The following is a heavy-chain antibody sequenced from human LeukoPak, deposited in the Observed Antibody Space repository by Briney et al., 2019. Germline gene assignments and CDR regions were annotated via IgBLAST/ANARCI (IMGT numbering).Heavy chain of an antibody. Sequence: ASVKVSCKPSGGTFSSYAISWVRQAPGQGLEWMGRIIPILGIANYAQKFQGRVTITADKSTSTAYMELSSLRSEDTAVYYCARSTLVDTAMAIDYWGQGTLVTVSS. V-gene: IGHV1-69*04. CDR3: ARSTLVDTAMAIDY. D-gene: IGHD5-18*01. CDR2: IIPILGIA. J-gene: IGHJ4*02. CDR1: GGTFSSYA.